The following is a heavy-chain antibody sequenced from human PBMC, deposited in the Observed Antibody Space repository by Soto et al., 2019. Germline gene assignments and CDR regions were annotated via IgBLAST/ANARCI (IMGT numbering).Heavy chain of an antibody. V-gene: IGHV1-8*01. J-gene: IGHJ5*02. CDR3: ASDMSTT. D-gene: IGHD2-2*01. CDR1: GYTFTSHD. CDR2: MNPNSGHT. Sequence: QVQLVQSGAEVKKPGASVKVSCKASGYTFTSHDINWMQQATGQGLEWMGWMNPNSGHTNYAQKFQGRVTMTRDTSISTAYMKLTNLRSEDTAIYYCASDMSTTWGQGTLVTVSS.